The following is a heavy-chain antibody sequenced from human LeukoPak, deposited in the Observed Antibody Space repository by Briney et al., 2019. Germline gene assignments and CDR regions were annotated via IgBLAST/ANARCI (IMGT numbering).Heavy chain of an antibody. D-gene: IGHD3-16*01. J-gene: IGHJ4*02. CDR1: GFTFNNYY. V-gene: IGHV3-7*01. CDR3: ARDGGSGADY. Sequence: GGSLRLSCATSGFTFNNYYMTWVRQAPGKGLEWVAHIMRDGNEKHYVDSVKGRFTISRDNAKNSLYLQMNSLGAEDTAVYYCARDGGSGADYWGQGTLVSVSS. CDR2: IMRDGNEK.